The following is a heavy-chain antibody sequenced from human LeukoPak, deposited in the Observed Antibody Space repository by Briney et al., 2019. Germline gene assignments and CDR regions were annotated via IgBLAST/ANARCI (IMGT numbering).Heavy chain of an antibody. CDR1: GGSFSGYY. D-gene: IGHD3-22*01. CDR2: INHSGST. V-gene: IGHV4-34*01. Sequence: SETLSLTCAVYGGSFSGYYWSWIRQPPGKGLEWIGEINHSGSTNYNPSLKSRVTISVDTSKNQFSLKLSSVTAADTAVYYCARGLGYTYYYDSNLGYWGQGTLVTVSS. J-gene: IGHJ4*02. CDR3: ARGLGYTYYYDSNLGY.